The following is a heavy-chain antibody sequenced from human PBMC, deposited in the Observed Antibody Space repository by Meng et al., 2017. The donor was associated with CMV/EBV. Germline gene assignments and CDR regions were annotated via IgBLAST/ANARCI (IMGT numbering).Heavy chain of an antibody. CDR2: IIPISGTA. CDR1: GRTFSSYG. D-gene: IGHD2-2*02. CDR3: ATCRSTSCYTDDAFDI. V-gene: IGHV1-69*05. Sequence: SVKVSCKASGRTFSSYGISWVRQAPGQGLEWMGGIIPISGTANYAQKFQGRVTITTDETTSTAYMELSSLRSEDTAVYYCATCRSTSCYTDDAFDIWGQGTMVTVSS. J-gene: IGHJ3*02.